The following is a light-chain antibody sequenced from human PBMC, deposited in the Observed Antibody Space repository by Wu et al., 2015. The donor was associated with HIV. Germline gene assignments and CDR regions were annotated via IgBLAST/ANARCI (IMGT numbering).Light chain of an antibody. Sequence: EIVMTQSPATLSVSPGERATLTCRASHPIGRTLAWYQQKPGQAPRLLIYGASSRATDIPDRFSGSGSGTDFTLTISRLEPEDFAVYYCHQYGRSPPYSFGQGTKLEIK. CDR1: HPIGRT. J-gene: IGKJ2*03. V-gene: IGKV3-20*01. CDR2: GAS. CDR3: HQYGRSPPYS.